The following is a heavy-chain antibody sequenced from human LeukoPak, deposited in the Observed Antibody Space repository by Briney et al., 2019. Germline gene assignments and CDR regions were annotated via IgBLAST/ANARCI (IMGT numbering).Heavy chain of an antibody. V-gene: IGHV3-30*02. CDR3: AKDIGYNWNVGFDP. CDR1: GFTFSSSA. D-gene: IGHD1-20*01. Sequence: GGSLRLSCGASGFTFSSSAMHWVRQGPGKGLEWVAYIAHHGNNKYYADSVKGRFTISRDNSKNTLYLQMNSLRAEDTAVYYCAKDIGYNWNVGFDPWSQGTLVTVSS. J-gene: IGHJ5*02. CDR2: IAHHGNNK.